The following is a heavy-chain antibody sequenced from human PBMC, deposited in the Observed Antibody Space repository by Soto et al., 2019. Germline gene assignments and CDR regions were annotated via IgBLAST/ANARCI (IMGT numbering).Heavy chain of an antibody. Sequence: GGSLRLCCAASGFTFSSYGMHWVRQAPGKGLQWVAIILYDGANKYYADSVKGRFTIPRHNSKNMLHRQMDSLREEDTAVYYCASGTITLLGVITYPFDFWGQGILVTVSS. D-gene: IGHD3-3*01. CDR3: ASGTITLLGVITYPFDF. J-gene: IGHJ4*02. V-gene: IGHV3-30*03. CDR2: ILYDGANK. CDR1: GFTFSSYG.